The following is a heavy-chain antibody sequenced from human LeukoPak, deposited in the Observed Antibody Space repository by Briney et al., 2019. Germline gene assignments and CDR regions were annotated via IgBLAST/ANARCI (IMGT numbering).Heavy chain of an antibody. CDR3: ARVDCSSTSCYGPGAFDI. D-gene: IGHD2-2*01. Sequence: VASVKVSCTASGYTFTSYGISWVRQAPGQGLEWMGWISAYNGNTNYAQKLQGRVTMTTDTSTSTAYMELRSLRSDDTAVYYCARVDCSSTSCYGPGAFDIWGQGTMVTVSS. CDR1: GYTFTSYG. V-gene: IGHV1-18*01. J-gene: IGHJ3*02. CDR2: ISAYNGNT.